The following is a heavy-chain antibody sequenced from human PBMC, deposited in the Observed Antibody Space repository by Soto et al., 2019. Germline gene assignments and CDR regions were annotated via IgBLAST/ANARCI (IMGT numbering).Heavy chain of an antibody. CDR3: ARGTTGITGTTGGFDYFDY. D-gene: IGHD1-7*01. J-gene: IGHJ4*02. Sequence: SETLSLTCAVSGYSISSGYYWGWIRQPPGKGLEWIGSIYHSGSTYYNPSLKSRVTISVDTSKNQFSLKLSSVTAADTAVYYYARGTTGITGTTGGFDYFDYWGQGTLVTVSS. V-gene: IGHV4-38-2*01. CDR1: GYSISSGYY. CDR2: IYHSGST.